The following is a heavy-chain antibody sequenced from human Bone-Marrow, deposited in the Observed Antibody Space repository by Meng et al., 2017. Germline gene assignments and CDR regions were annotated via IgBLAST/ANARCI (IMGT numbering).Heavy chain of an antibody. Sequence: GESLKISCAASGFTFSSYWMSWVRQAPGKGLEWVANIKQDGSDKYYVDSVKGRFTVSRDNAKNSLYLQMNSLRAEETAVYYCARFGELCLDYWGQGTLVTVSS. D-gene: IGHD3-10*01. CDR1: GFTFSSYW. V-gene: IGHV3-7*01. CDR2: IKQDGSDK. J-gene: IGHJ4*02. CDR3: ARFGELCLDY.